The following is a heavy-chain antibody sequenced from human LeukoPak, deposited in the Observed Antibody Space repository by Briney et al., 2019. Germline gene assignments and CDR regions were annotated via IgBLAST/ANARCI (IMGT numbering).Heavy chain of an antibody. V-gene: IGHV3-15*01. Sequence: GGSLRLSCAASGFTFSNAWMSWVRQAPGKGLEWVGRIKSKTDGGTTDYAAPVKGGFTISRDDSKNTLYLQMNSLKTEDTAVYYCTTDRGDGYNFDYWGQGTLVTVSS. CDR3: TTDRGDGYNFDY. J-gene: IGHJ4*02. CDR1: GFTFSNAW. D-gene: IGHD5-24*01. CDR2: IKSKTDGGTT.